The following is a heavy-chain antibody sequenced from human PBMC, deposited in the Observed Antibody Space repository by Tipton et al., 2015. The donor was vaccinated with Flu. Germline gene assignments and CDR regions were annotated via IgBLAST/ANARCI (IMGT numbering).Heavy chain of an antibody. Sequence: GSLRLSCSASGFTFSDYYMTWIRQAPGRGLEWLSYISISGTTIHYADSVKGRFTISRDNAKNSLYLQMNSLRADDTAVYYCARLLGYSTGWYIDYWGQGTLITVSS. V-gene: IGHV3-11*01. CDR1: GFTFSDYY. J-gene: IGHJ4*02. CDR3: ARLLGYSTGWYIDY. CDR2: ISISGTTI. D-gene: IGHD6-19*01.